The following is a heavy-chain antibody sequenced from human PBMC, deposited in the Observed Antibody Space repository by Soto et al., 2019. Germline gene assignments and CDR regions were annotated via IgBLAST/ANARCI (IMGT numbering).Heavy chain of an antibody. CDR2: LNTYGNT. Sequence: QVQLQESGPGLVRPSETLSLTCTASGGSISSYRWSWIRQPAGKGLEWIGRLNTYGNTHYNPSLKGRVTVSVGTSRNQFFLAQRSVTAADSAVYHGGRESGETWGYEASWGEATPVTVTS. D-gene: IGHD5-12*01. V-gene: IGHV4-4*07. J-gene: IGHJ5*02. CDR3: GRESGETWGYEAS. CDR1: GGSISSYR.